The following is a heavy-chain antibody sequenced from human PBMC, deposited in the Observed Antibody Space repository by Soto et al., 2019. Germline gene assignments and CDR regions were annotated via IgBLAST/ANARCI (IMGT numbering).Heavy chain of an antibody. Sequence: QLQLQESGPGLVKPSETLSLTCTVSGGSISSSSYYWGWIRQPPGKGLEWIGSIYYSGSTYYNPSLKSRVTISVDTSKNQFSLKLSSVTAADTAVYYCARLWSSSSWYWFDYWGQGTLVTVSS. CDR2: IYYSGST. D-gene: IGHD6-13*01. CDR3: ARLWSSSSWYWFDY. J-gene: IGHJ4*02. CDR1: GGSISSSSYY. V-gene: IGHV4-39*01.